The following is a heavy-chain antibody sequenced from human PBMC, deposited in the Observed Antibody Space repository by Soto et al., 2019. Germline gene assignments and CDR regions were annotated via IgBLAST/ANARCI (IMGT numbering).Heavy chain of an antibody. CDR1: GDTFSSYI. J-gene: IGHJ6*04. CDR2: VIPVLTTT. Sequence: QVQLVQSGAEVKKPGSSVRVSCRSSGDTFSSYIVNWLRLAPGRGLEWMGRVIPVLTTTDYAQNFRGRVTVSAERATNTVYLDLRSLRSDDTAVYYCARRRYCGYDCYHKHYYSMDVWGKGSLVTVAS. D-gene: IGHD2-21*02. V-gene: IGHV1-69*08. CDR3: ARRRYCGYDCYHKHYYSMDV.